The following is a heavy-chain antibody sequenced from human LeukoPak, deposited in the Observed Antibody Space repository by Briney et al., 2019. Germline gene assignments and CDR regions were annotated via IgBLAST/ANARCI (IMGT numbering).Heavy chain of an antibody. CDR3: ARDQLVGATSY. J-gene: IGHJ4*02. CDR1: GGTFSSYA. V-gene: IGHV1-69*04. D-gene: IGHD1-26*01. Sequence: SVKVSCKASGGTFSSYAISWVRQAPGQGLEWMGRIIPILGIANYAQKFQGRVTITADKSTSTAYMELSSLRSEDTAVYYCARDQLVGATSYWGQGTLVSVSS. CDR2: IIPILGIA.